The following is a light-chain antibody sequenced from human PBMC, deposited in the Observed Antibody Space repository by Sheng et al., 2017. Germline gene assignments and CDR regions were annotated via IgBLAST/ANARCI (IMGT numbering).Light chain of an antibody. V-gene: IGKV3-15*01. Sequence: ETVLTQSPAILSLSPGERATLSCRASQNVDIYLAWYQQKPGQAPRLLIYGASTRATGIPARFSGSGSGTEFTLTISSLQSEDFAVYYCQQYNNWPLTFGGGTKVEIK. CDR1: QNVDIY. CDR3: QQYNNWPLT. CDR2: GAS. J-gene: IGKJ4*01.